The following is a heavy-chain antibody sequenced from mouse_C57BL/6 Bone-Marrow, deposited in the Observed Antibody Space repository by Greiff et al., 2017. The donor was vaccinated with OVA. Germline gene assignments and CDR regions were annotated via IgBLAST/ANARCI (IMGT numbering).Heavy chain of an antibody. CDR2: IDPGSGST. Sequence: VQLQQPGAELVQPGASVKMSCKASAYTFTSYCITWVKQRPGQGLEWIGDIDPGSGSTNYNEKFKSKATLTVDTSSSTAYMQLSSLTSEDSAVYYCAKWALRWFAYRGQGNLVTVFA. J-gene: IGHJ3*01. CDR1: AYTFTSYC. V-gene: IGHV1-55*01. D-gene: IGHD2-12*01. CDR3: AKWALRWFAY.